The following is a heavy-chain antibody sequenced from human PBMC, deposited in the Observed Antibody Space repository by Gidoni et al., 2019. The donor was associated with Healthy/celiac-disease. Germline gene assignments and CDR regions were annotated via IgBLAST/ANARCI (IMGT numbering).Heavy chain of an antibody. J-gene: IGHJ4*02. V-gene: IGHV3-23*01. Sequence: EVQLLESGGGLVQPGGSLRLSFQASALTSSSYAMSWVRQAPGKGLEWVSAISGSGGSTYYADSVKGRFTISRDNSKNTLYLQKNSLRAEDTAVYYCAGDEGYDSPLGDYWGQGTLVTVSS. CDR1: ALTSSSYA. CDR3: AGDEGYDSPLGDY. D-gene: IGHD3-22*01. CDR2: ISGSGGST.